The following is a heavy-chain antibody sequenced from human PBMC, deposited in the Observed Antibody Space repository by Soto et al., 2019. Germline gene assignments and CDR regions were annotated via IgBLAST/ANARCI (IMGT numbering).Heavy chain of an antibody. CDR3: ARVSLGGGYDSYYFDY. CDR2: IYYSGST. V-gene: IGHV4-31*03. D-gene: IGHD5-12*01. Sequence: PSETLSLTCTVSGGSISSGGYYWSWIRQHPGKGLEWIGYIYYSGSTYYNPSLKSRVTISVDTSKNQFSLKLSSVTAADTAVYYCARVSLGGGYDSYYFDYWGQGTLVTVSS. J-gene: IGHJ4*02. CDR1: GGSISSGGYY.